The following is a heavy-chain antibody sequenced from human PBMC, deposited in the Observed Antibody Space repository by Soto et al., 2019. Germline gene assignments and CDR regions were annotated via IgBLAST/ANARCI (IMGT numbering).Heavy chain of an antibody. V-gene: IGHV4-4*02. CDR3: ARDTGWGLGY. Sequence: QVQLQESGPGLVRPSGTLSLSCAVSGDSINSDYSWNWVRQSPGKGLEWIAEIYYSGGTSYNPSLNSRGTISMDKSKNQFSLNLTSVTAADTAMYYCARDTGWGLGYWGQGTLVTVSS. D-gene: IGHD6-19*01. CDR2: IYYSGGT. CDR1: GDSINSDYS. J-gene: IGHJ4*02.